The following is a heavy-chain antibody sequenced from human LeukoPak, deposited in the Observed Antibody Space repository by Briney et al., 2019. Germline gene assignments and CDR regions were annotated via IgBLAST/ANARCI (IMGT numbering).Heavy chain of an antibody. J-gene: IGHJ4*02. CDR2: ISYDGSNK. D-gene: IGHD6-19*01. V-gene: IGHV3-30-3*01. Sequence: PGGSLRLSCAASGFTFSSYAMHWVRQAPGKGLEWVAVISYDGSNKYYADSVKGRFTISRDNSKNTLYLQMNSLRAEDTAVYYCARGSIAVVYYFDYWGQGTLVTASS. CDR3: ARGSIAVVYYFDY. CDR1: GFTFSSYA.